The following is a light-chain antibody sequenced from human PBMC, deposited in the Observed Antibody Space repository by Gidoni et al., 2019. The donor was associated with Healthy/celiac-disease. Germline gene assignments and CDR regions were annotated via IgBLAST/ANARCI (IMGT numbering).Light chain of an antibody. CDR3: LHHNSFPLT. CDR1: QGIRND. CDR2: AAS. J-gene: IGKJ1*01. Sequence: DIQMTQSPSSLSASVGDRVTITCRASQGIRNDLGCYQHKPGKAPMRLIYAASSLQSEVTSRFGGSGSGTEFTLTISILQPEVFATYYCLHHNSFPLTFGQGTKVEIK. V-gene: IGKV1-17*01.